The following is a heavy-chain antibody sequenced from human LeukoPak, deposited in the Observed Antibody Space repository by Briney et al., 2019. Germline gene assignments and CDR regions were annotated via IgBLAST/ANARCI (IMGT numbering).Heavy chain of an antibody. CDR3: GRGGGGSGGDFDY. V-gene: IGHV4-39*01. D-gene: IGHD3-16*01. Sequence: PSETLSLTCTVSGGSISASSYYWGWIRQPPGKGLEWIATIYYSGTTYYNPSLKSRVTISVDTSKNQFSLNLSSVTAADTAVYYWGRGGGGSGGDFDYGGKEPLVPVSS. CDR2: IYYSGTT. CDR1: GGSISASSYY. J-gene: IGHJ4*02.